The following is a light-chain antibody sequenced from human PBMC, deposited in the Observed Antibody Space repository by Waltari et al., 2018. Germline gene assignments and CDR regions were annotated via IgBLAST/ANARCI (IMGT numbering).Light chain of an antibody. Sequence: EIVMTQSPATLSVSPGERVTLSCRASQSVGSNLAWYQQKPGQAPRLLIHGASTRVTGIPARLSGSGSGTAFTLTISSLQSEDLAIYYCQQYNVWPSYTFGQGTKLEIK. J-gene: IGKJ2*01. CDR3: QQYNVWPSYT. CDR2: GAS. CDR1: QSVGSN. V-gene: IGKV3D-15*01.